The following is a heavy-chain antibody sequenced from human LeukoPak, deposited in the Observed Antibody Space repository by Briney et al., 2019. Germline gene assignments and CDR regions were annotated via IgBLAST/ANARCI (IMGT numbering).Heavy chain of an antibody. Sequence: PGGSLRLSCAASGFTFDGYTMNWVRQAPGKGLEWVASISSRSDYIYYADSVRGRFTVSRENAKNSLSLQMNTLRAEDTATYYCARAEASVTAFDFWGQGSLVTASS. V-gene: IGHV3-21*01. CDR2: ISSRSDYI. D-gene: IGHD2-21*02. CDR1: GFTFDGYT. CDR3: ARAEASVTAFDF. J-gene: IGHJ4*02.